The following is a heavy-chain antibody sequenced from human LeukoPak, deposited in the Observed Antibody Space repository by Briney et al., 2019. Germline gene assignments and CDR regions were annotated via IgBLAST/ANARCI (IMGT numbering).Heavy chain of an antibody. D-gene: IGHD3-10*01. CDR2: IHSDGSTT. J-gene: IGHJ4*02. Sequence: GGSLRLSCAASGFTFSSYWMHWVRQAPGKVLVWVSRIHSDGSTTSYVDSVKGRFTISRDNAKNTLYLQMNSLRAEDTAVYYCARDRVFTFDQWGQGTLVTVSS. CDR1: GFTFSSYW. CDR3: ARDRVFTFDQ. V-gene: IGHV3-74*01.